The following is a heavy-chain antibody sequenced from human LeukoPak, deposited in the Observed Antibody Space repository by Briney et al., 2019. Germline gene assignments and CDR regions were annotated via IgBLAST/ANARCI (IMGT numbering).Heavy chain of an antibody. J-gene: IGHJ1*01. V-gene: IGHV1-18*01. Sequence: ASVKVSCKASGYSFTNYGISWVRQAPGQGLEWMGWISAYNGNTNYAQRLQGRVTMTTDTSTSTAYMELRSLRSDDTAVYYCARDGYGGDHPEYFQNWGQGTLVTVSS. D-gene: IGHD4-23*01. CDR3: ARDGYGGDHPEYFQN. CDR2: ISAYNGNT. CDR1: GYSFTNYG.